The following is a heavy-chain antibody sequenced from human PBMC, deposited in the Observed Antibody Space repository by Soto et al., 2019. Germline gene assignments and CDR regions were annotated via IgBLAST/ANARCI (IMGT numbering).Heavy chain of an antibody. CDR1: GGSVSSGSDY. CDR3: ARDVPNTDTSYYDGMDV. D-gene: IGHD5-18*01. CDR2: MSYSGST. J-gene: IGHJ6*02. V-gene: IGHV4-61*01. Sequence: QVQLRESGPGLVKPSETLSLTCTVSGGSVSSGSDYWSWIRQPPGKGLEWIGYMSYSGSTNYNPSLMSRVTISVDTSKNQFPLKLSSVTAADTAVYYCARDVPNTDTSYYDGMDVWGPGTTVTVSS.